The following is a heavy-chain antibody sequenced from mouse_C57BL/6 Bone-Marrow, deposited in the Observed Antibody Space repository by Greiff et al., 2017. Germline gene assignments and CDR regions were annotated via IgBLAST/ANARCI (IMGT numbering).Heavy chain of an antibody. CDR2: INPNNGGT. CDR1: GYTFTDSY. V-gene: IGHV1-26*01. CDR3: ARGGWDYQDAMDY. D-gene: IGHD2-3*01. J-gene: IGHJ4*01. Sequence: VQLQQSGPELLKPGASVKISCKASGYTFTDSYMNWVKPSHGKSLEWIGDINPNNGGTSYNQKFKGKATLTVDKSSSTAYMELRSLTSEDSAVYYCARGGWDYQDAMDYWGQGTSVTVSS.